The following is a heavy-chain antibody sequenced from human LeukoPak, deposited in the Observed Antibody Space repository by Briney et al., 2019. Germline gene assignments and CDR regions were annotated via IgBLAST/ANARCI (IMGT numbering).Heavy chain of an antibody. V-gene: IGHV1-69*06. CDR1: GGTFSSYA. Sequence: ASVKVSCKASGGTFSSYAISWVRQAPGQGLEWMGGIIPIFGTANYAQKFQGRVTITADKSTSTAYMELSSLRSEDTAVYYCARDYRLSGSYLFDYWGQGTLVTVSS. CDR3: ARDYRLSGSYLFDY. CDR2: IIPIFGTA. D-gene: IGHD1-26*01. J-gene: IGHJ4*02.